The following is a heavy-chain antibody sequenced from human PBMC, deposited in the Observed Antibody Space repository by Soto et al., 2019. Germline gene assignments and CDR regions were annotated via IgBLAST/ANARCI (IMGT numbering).Heavy chain of an antibody. CDR3: ARPRSDYSFDY. CDR1: VGSISSYY. J-gene: IGHJ4*02. V-gene: IGHV4-4*08. Sequence: PSETLSLTCTVSVGSISSYYWSWIRQPPGKGLEWIGSIYTSGSTNYNPSLKSRVTISVDTSKNQFSLKLSSVTAADTAVYYCARPRSDYSFDYWGQGTLVTVSS. D-gene: IGHD4-4*01. CDR2: IYTSGST.